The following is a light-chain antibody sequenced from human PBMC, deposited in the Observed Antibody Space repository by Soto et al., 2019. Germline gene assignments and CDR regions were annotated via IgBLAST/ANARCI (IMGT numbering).Light chain of an antibody. CDR2: GAS. Sequence: EIVLTQSPGTLSLSPGERATLSCRASQNVRSSYVAWYQQKPGQAPRLLIYGASSRATGIPERFSGSWSGTDFNLSVSRLEPEDFAVYFCQQYGSSPPTFGQGTKVETK. J-gene: IGKJ1*01. CDR1: QNVRSSY. V-gene: IGKV3-20*01. CDR3: QQYGSSPPT.